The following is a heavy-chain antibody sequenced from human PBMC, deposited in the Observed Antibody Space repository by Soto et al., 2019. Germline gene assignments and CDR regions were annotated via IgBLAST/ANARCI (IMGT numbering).Heavy chain of an antibody. J-gene: IGHJ3*02. Sequence: QLQLQEAGPGLVNPSKTLSLPCTVSGGSISSSRYYWGWMRQPPGKGLERIGGIYYSGSTYYNPSLKSRDTISVDTSKDQFTLRVSCVTAADTAVYYCVSGGVDDYYYSSRIPGFDIWGQGTMVTVSS. D-gene: IGHD3-22*01. CDR2: IYYSGST. CDR3: VSGGVDDYYYSSRIPGFDI. CDR1: GGSISSSRYY. V-gene: IGHV4-39*01.